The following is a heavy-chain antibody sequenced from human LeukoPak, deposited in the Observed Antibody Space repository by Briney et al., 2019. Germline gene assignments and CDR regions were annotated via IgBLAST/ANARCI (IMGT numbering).Heavy chain of an antibody. Sequence: PSETLSLTCTVSGGSISSSSYYWGWIRQPPGKGLEWIGSIYYSGSTYYNPSLKSRVTISVDTSKNQFSLKLSSVPAADTAVYYCANDDPTDDYWGQGTLVTVSS. J-gene: IGHJ4*02. CDR3: ANDDPTDDY. D-gene: IGHD1-1*01. CDR2: IYYSGST. CDR1: GGSISSSSYY. V-gene: IGHV4-39*01.